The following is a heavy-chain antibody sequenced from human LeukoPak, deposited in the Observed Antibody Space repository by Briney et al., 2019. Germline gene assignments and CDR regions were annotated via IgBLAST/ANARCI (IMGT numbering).Heavy chain of an antibody. D-gene: IGHD3-3*01. CDR2: INPNSGGT. CDR1: GYTFTGYY. J-gene: IGHJ4*02. V-gene: IGHV1-2*06. Sequence: ASVKVSCKASGYTFTGYYMHWVRQAPGQGLEWMGRINPNSGGTNYAQKFQGRVTMTRDTSISTAYMELSSLRSEDTAVYYCALDNYDFWSGYRIDYWGQGTLVTVSS. CDR3: ALDNYDFWSGYRIDY.